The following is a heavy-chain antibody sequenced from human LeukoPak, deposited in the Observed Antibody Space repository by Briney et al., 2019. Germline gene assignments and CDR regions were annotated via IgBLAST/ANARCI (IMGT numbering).Heavy chain of an antibody. J-gene: IGHJ4*02. V-gene: IGHV4-39*02. CDR2: IYFTAPT. D-gene: IGHD6-13*01. CDR3: ARGLYDGGSWFHFDS. Sequence: SETLSLTCTVSGDSISSATYYWAWIRQPAGKGLGWIGYIYFTAPTSYNPSLKSRVIMSIGTSKNHFSLDLNSVTAADMAAYYCARGLYDGGSWFHFDSWGQGTLVTVSS. CDR1: GDSISSATYY.